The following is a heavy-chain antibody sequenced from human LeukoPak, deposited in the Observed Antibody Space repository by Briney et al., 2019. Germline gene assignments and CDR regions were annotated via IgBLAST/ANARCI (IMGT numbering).Heavy chain of an antibody. CDR3: ARDDRYSYGFDY. V-gene: IGHV1-69*11. J-gene: IGHJ4*02. CDR1: GGTFSSYA. D-gene: IGHD5-18*01. Sequence: GASVKVSCKASGGTFSSYAISWVRQAPGQGLEWMGRIIPILGTANYAQKFQGRVTITTDESTSTAYMELSSLRSEDTAVYYCARDDRYSYGFDYWGQGTLVTVSS. CDR2: IIPILGTA.